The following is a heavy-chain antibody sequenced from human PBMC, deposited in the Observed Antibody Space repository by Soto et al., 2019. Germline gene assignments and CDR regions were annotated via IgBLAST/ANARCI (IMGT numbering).Heavy chain of an antibody. D-gene: IGHD6-13*01. Sequence: QVQLVQSGAEVKKPGASVKVSCKASGYTFTSYGISWVRQAPGQGLEWMGWISAYNGNTNYAQKLQGRVTMTTDTPTRPAYRELRSLRSDAPAVYYCARDGAAAGPFDYWAQGTLVTVSS. V-gene: IGHV1-18*01. CDR3: ARDGAAAGPFDY. CDR1: GYTFTSYG. CDR2: ISAYNGNT. J-gene: IGHJ4*02.